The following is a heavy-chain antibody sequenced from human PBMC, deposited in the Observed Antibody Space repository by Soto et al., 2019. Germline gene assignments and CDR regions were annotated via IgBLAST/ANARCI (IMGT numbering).Heavy chain of an antibody. CDR2: INSDGSST. V-gene: IGHV3-74*01. D-gene: IGHD2-2*01. CDR1: GFTFSSYW. CDR3: ARERGLGYCSSTSCSDAFDI. Sequence: EVQLVESGGGLVQPGGSLRLSCAASGFTFSSYWMHWVRQAPGKGLVWVSRINSDGSSTSYADSVKGRFTISRDNAKKTLYLQMNSLRAEDTAVYYCARERGLGYCSSTSCSDAFDIWGQGTMVTVSS. J-gene: IGHJ3*02.